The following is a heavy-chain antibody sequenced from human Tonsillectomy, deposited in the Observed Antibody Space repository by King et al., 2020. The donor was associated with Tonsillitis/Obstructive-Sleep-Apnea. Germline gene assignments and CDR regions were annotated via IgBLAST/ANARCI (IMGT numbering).Heavy chain of an antibody. CDR2: ISAYNGNT. V-gene: IGHV1-18*01. J-gene: IGHJ6*03. CDR3: ARDLAYCSSTTCYYYMDV. D-gene: IGHD2-2*01. Sequence: QLVQSGAEVKKPGASVTVSCKASGYTFTSYGISWVRQAPGQGLEWVGWISAYNGNTNYAQKLQGRVTMTTDTSMTTAYMELRSLRSDDTAVYYCARDLAYCSSTTCYYYMDVWGKGTTVTVSS. CDR1: GYTFTSYG.